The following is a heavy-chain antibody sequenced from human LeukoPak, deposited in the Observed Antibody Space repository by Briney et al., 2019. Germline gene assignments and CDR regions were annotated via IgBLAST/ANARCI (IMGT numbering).Heavy chain of an antibody. D-gene: IGHD4-17*01. CDR1: GGSISSYY. CDR3: ARGPQGVTRPEY. Sequence: PSETLSLTCTVSGGSISSYYWSWIRQPPGKGLEWIGTISYTGSTYYNPSLKSRVTILVDTSKNQFSLKVRSVTAADTAVYYCARGPQGVTRPEYWGQGTLVTVSS. V-gene: IGHV4-59*04. CDR2: ISYTGST. J-gene: IGHJ4*02.